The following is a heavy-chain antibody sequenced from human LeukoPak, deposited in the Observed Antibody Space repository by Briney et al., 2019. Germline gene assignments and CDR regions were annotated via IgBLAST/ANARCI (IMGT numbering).Heavy chain of an antibody. CDR1: GYTFTSYD. D-gene: IGHD2-15*01. J-gene: IGHJ6*02. Sequence: ASVKVSCKASGYTFTSYDINWVRQAPGQGLEWMGCINLYSGGAHYAQKFQDWLSMTRDMSINTAYMELSSLRSDDTAVYYCARDILGRSNGGSNYFGMEVWGQGTTVTVSS. V-gene: IGHV1-2*04. CDR2: INLYSGGA. CDR3: ARDILGRSNGGSNYFGMEV.